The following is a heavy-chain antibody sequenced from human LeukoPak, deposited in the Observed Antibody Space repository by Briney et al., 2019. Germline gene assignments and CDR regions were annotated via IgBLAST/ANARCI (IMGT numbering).Heavy chain of an antibody. CDR1: GESFSGYY. D-gene: IGHD5-18*01. CDR3: ARLDGYSYGRDYYYYGMDV. Sequence: SETLSLTCAVYGESFSGYYWSWIRQPPGKGLEWIGSIYYSGSTYYNPSLKSRVTISVDTSKNQFSLKLSSVTAADTAVYYCARLDGYSYGRDYYYYGMDVWGQGTTVTVSS. V-gene: IGHV4-34*01. J-gene: IGHJ6*02. CDR2: IYYSGST.